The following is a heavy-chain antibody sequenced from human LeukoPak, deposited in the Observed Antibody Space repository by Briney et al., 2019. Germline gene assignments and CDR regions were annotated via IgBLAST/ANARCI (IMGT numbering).Heavy chain of an antibody. V-gene: IGHV4-39*07. CDR3: ARRYYYDSSGYYFDY. D-gene: IGHD3-22*01. Sequence: SETLPLTCSVSGGSISSSSYYWGWIRQPPGKGLEWIGSTYYSGSTYYNPSLKSRVTISVDTSKNQFSLKLSSVTAADTAVYYCARRYYYDSSGYYFDYWGQGTLVTVSS. CDR2: TYYSGST. CDR1: GGSISSSSYY. J-gene: IGHJ4*02.